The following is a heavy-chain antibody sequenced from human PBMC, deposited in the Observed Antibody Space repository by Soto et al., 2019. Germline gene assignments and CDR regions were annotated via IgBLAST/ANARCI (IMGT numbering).Heavy chain of an antibody. J-gene: IGHJ6*02. D-gene: IGHD6-25*01. V-gene: IGHV3-9*01. CDR3: AKVPRVGEVAAFYGMDV. CDR2: ITWNSGSR. CDR1: GFRFDDYA. Sequence: EAQLVESGGGLVQPGRSLRLSCAASGFRFDDYAIHWVRQGPGKGLEWVSGITWNSGSRVYADSVKGRFTISRDNAKNSVYLQMNSLRAEDTALYYCAKVPRVGEVAAFYGMDVWGQGTTVTVSS.